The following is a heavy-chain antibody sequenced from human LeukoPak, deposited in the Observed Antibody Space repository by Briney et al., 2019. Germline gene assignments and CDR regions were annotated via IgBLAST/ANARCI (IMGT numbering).Heavy chain of an antibody. D-gene: IGHD4-17*01. CDR1: GFTFDDYA. J-gene: IGHJ4*02. CDR3: TKDIDGDYRFGVDF. Sequence: PGRSLRLSCAASGFTFDDYAMHWVRQVPGKGLEWVSGVSWNSGSIGYADSVKGRFTISRDNAKNSLYLQMNSLRADDTALYYCTKDIDGDYRFGVDFWGQGTLVTVSS. V-gene: IGHV3-9*01. CDR2: VSWNSGSI.